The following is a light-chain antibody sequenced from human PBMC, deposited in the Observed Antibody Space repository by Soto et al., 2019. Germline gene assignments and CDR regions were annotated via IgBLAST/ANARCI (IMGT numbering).Light chain of an antibody. CDR3: ASWDDSLNAVV. V-gene: IGLV1-44*01. CDR1: RSNIGSNT. CDR2: RNN. J-gene: IGLJ2*01. Sequence: QSVLTQPPSSSGTPGQRVTFSCSGSRSNIGSNTVNCYQQLPGTAPKLLISRNNQRSSGVPYRFSCSKSGTSASLAISGLQSEDEADYYCASWDDSLNAVVFGGGTKLTVL.